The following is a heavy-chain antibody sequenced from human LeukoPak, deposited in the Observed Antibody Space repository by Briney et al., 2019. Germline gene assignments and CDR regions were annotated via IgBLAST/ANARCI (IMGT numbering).Heavy chain of an antibody. CDR1: GGSISSSSYY. CDR3: ARLYYDSSGYYQICYFDY. CDR2: TYYSGST. V-gene: IGHV4-39*01. D-gene: IGHD3-22*01. J-gene: IGHJ4*02. Sequence: SETLSLTCTVPGGSISSSSYYWGWIRQPPGKGLEWTGSTYYSGSTYYNPSLKSRVTISVDTSKNQFSLNLSSVTAADTAVYYCARLYYDSSGYYQICYFDYWGQGTLVTVSS.